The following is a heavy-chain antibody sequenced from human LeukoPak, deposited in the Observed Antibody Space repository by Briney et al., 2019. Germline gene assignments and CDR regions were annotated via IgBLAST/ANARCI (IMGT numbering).Heavy chain of an antibody. CDR1: GFTFDDYG. Sequence: GGSLRLSCAASGFTFDDYGMSWVRQAPGKGLEWVSAISGSGGSTYYADSVKGRFTISRDNSKNTLYLQMNSLRAEDTAVYYCAKDLKWLLTYWGQGTLVTVSS. V-gene: IGHV3-23*01. CDR2: ISGSGGST. D-gene: IGHD6-19*01. CDR3: AKDLKWLLTY. J-gene: IGHJ4*02.